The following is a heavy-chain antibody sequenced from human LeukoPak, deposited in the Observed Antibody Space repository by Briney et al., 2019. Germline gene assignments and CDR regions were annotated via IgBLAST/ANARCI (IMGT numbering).Heavy chain of an antibody. CDR1: GYSFTSYD. J-gene: IGHJ5*02. CDR2: MNPNNGHT. CDR3: ARNPDQTGDFDP. V-gene: IGHV1-8*01. D-gene: IGHD2-21*02. Sequence: ASVKVSCKTSGYSFTSYDINWMRQATGQVPEWMGWMNPNNGHTGYAQKFQGRITMTRDTAISTAYMELSSLTSDDTAVSYCARNPDQTGDFDPWGRGTLVTVSS.